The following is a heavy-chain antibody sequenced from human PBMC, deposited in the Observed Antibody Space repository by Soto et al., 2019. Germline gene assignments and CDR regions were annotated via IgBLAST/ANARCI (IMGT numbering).Heavy chain of an antibody. CDR3: STTLGFYSYYMDV. Sequence: GGSLILSCAASGFTFSSYAMSWVRQAPGKGLEWVSGISGSGGTTYYADSVKGRFTISRDNSKNTLYLQMNSLRAEDTAVYYCSTTLGFYSYYMDVWGTGTTVTVSS. CDR2: ISGSGGTT. V-gene: IGHV3-23*01. CDR1: GFTFSSYA. J-gene: IGHJ6*03. D-gene: IGHD3-16*01.